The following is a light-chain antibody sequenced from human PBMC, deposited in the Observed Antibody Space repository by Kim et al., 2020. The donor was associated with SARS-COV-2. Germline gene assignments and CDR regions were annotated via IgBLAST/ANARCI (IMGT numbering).Light chain of an antibody. CDR3: QQYNSYPLT. CDR2: DAS. V-gene: IGKV1-16*02. CDR1: QGIGDS. Sequence: DIQMTQSPSSLSASVGDRVTISCRASQGIGDSLAWFQQKPGQAPNSLMYDASTLHSGVSLNFSGYGFGTDFTLTLSSLQAEDFATYYFQQYNSYPLTFCGGTKVDIK. J-gene: IGKJ4*01.